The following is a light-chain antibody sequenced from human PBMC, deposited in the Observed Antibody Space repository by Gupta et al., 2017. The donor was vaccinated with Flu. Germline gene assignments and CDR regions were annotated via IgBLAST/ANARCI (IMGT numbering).Light chain of an antibody. CDR3: PVWQSSSDIWV. CDR2: DDN. CDR1: NIGSES. Sequence: SYVLTQPPSVSVAPGQTATITCGGNNIGSESLHWYQQKPGQDPVRVVEDDNDRPSGIHDRSLSYTSGNDATPHTXRXEAGDEXYDYCPVWQSSSDIWVFGGGTKLTVL. V-gene: IGLV3-21*02. J-gene: IGLJ3*02.